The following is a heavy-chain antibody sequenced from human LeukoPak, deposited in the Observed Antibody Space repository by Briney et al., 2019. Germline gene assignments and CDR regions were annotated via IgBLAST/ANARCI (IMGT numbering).Heavy chain of an antibody. V-gene: IGHV3-23*01. CDR3: AKEEFYYDTLTGYSYYFDY. CDR2: ISGSGGST. Sequence: GGSLRLSCAASGFTFSSYAMSWVRQAPGKGPEWVSAISGSGGSTYYADSVKGRFTISRDNSKNTLYLQMNSLRAEDTAVYYCAKEEFYYDTLTGYSYYFDYWGQGTLVTVSS. CDR1: GFTFSSYA. J-gene: IGHJ4*02. D-gene: IGHD3-9*01.